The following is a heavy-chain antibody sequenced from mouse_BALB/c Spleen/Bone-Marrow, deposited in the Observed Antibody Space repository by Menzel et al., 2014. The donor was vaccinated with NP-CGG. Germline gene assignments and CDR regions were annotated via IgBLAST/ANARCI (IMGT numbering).Heavy chain of an antibody. J-gene: IGHJ3*01. CDR1: GYTFTSYY. Sequence: VHLVESGPELVKPGASVRISCKASGYTFTSYYIHWVKQRPGQGLEWIGWIYPGNVNTNYNEKFEAKATLTADKSSSTAYMQLSSLTSEDSAVYFCARGGYDGAWFAYWGQGTLVTVSA. CDR3: ARGGYDGAWFAY. D-gene: IGHD2-14*01. CDR2: IYPGNVNT. V-gene: IGHV1S56*01.